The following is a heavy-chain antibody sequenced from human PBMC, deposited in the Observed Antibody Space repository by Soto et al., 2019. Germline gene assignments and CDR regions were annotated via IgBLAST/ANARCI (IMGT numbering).Heavy chain of an antibody. Sequence: QVQLVESGGGVVQPGRSLRLSCAASGFTFSSYGMHWVRQAPGKGLEWVAVISYDGSNKYYADSVKGRFTISRDNSKNTLYLQMNSLRAEDTAVYYCAKDWSLVVVAAYDYWGQGTLVTASS. J-gene: IGHJ4*02. CDR2: ISYDGSNK. V-gene: IGHV3-30*18. CDR3: AKDWSLVVVAAYDY. D-gene: IGHD2-15*01. CDR1: GFTFSSYG.